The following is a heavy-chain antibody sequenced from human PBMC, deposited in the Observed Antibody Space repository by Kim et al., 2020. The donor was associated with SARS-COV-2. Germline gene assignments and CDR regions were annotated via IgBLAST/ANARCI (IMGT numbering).Heavy chain of an antibody. Sequence: GGSLRLSCAASGFTLKSYNIHWVRQAPGEGLDWVAVISYDGSPKYVESLKGRFTISRDNSKNTLSLQMNSLRAEDTAVYYCARETGGIGSGNYAFDIWGQGTMVTVSS. CDR3: ARETGGIGSGNYAFDI. V-gene: IGHV3-30*04. D-gene: IGHD3-10*01. CDR1: GFTLKSYN. CDR2: ISYDGSPK. J-gene: IGHJ3*02.